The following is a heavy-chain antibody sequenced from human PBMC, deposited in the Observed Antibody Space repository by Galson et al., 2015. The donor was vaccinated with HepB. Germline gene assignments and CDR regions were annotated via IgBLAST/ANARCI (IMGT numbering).Heavy chain of an antibody. CDR2: ISSSSTI. V-gene: IGHV3-48*02. CDR1: GFTFSSYS. Sequence: SLRLSCAASGFTFSSYSMNWVRQAPGKGLEWVSYISSSSTIYYADSVKGRFTISRDNAKNSLYLQMNSLRDEDTAVYYCARGDSIAAAGTGDYWGQGTLVTVSS. D-gene: IGHD6-13*01. J-gene: IGHJ4*02. CDR3: ARGDSIAAAGTGDY.